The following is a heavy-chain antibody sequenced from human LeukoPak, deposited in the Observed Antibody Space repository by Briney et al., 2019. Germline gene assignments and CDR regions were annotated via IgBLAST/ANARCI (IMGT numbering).Heavy chain of an antibody. D-gene: IGHD6-19*01. V-gene: IGHV4-30-4*01. CDR1: GGSISSGDYY. CDR2: IYYSGST. J-gene: IGHJ5*02. Sequence: SQTLSLTCTVSGGSISSGDYYWSWIRQPPGKGLEWIGYIYYSGSTYYNPSLKSRVTMSVDTSKNQFSLKLSSVTAADTAVYYCARDGSSGWSPWFDPWGQGTLVTVSS. CDR3: ARDGSSGWSPWFDP.